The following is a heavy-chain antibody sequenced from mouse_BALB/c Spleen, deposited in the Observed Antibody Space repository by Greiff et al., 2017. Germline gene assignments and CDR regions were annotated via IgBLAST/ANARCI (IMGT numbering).Heavy chain of an antibody. V-gene: IGHV5-17*02. CDR3: ARSRAMDY. CDR1: GFPFRGFE. Sequence: EVMLVESGGGLLQPGGSRKLSCAASGFPFRGFEMHWVRQAHEKGLEWVAYISSGSSTIYYADTVKGRFTISRDNPKNTLFLQMTSLRSEDTAMYYCARSRAMDYWGQGTSVTVSS. J-gene: IGHJ4*01. CDR2: ISSGSSTI.